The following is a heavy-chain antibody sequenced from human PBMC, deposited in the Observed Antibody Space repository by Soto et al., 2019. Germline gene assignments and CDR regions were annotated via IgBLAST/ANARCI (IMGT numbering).Heavy chain of an antibody. CDR1: GHTFTGYY. D-gene: IGHD3-9*01. CDR2: INPNSGGT. V-gene: IGHV1-2*04. J-gene: IGHJ4*02. Sequence: QVQLVQSGAEVKKPGASVKVSCKASGHTFTGYYMHWVRQAPGQGLEWMGWINPNSGGTNYAQKFQGWVTMTRDTSISTAYMELSRLRSDDTAVYYCARDYDILTGYYYFDYWGQGTLVTVSS. CDR3: ARDYDILTGYYYFDY.